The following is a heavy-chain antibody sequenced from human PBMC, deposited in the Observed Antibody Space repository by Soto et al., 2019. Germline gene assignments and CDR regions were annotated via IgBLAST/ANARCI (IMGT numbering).Heavy chain of an antibody. CDR2: IYYSGST. J-gene: IGHJ4*02. D-gene: IGHD3-16*01. Sequence: SETLSLTCTVSGGSISSYYWSWIRQPPGKGLEWIGYIYYSGSTNYNPSLKSRVTISVDTSKNQFSLKLSSVTAADTAVYFCARVLITSAPLEYSFDFWGPGSLVTVSS. CDR3: ARVLITSAPLEYSFDF. V-gene: IGHV4-59*12. CDR1: GGSISSYY.